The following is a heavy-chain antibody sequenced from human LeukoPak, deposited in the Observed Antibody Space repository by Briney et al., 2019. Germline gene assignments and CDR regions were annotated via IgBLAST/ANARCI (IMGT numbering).Heavy chain of an antibody. CDR3: ARVPKYSSGWYTHNWFDP. CDR1: GYTFTSYG. Sequence: GASVKVSCKASGYTFTSYGISWVRQAPGQGLEWMGGIIPIFGTANYAQKFQGRVTITADESTSTAYMELSSLRSEDTAVYYCARVPKYSSGWYTHNWFDPWGQRTLVTVSS. V-gene: IGHV1-69*13. J-gene: IGHJ5*02. CDR2: IIPIFGTA. D-gene: IGHD6-19*01.